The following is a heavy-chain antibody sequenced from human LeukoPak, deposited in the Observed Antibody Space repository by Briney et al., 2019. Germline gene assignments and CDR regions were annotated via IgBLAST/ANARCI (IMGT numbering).Heavy chain of an antibody. CDR2: INHSGST. V-gene: IGHV4-34*01. CDR3: ARVGAHSGPRGFDY. Sequence: XGSXXXXYWSWIRXPPGKGLEWIGEINHSGSTNYNPSLKSRVTISVDTSKKQFSLKLSSVPAADTAVYYCARVGAHSGPRGFDYWGQGTLVTVSS. CDR1: XGSXXXXY. D-gene: IGHD1-26*01. J-gene: IGHJ4*02.